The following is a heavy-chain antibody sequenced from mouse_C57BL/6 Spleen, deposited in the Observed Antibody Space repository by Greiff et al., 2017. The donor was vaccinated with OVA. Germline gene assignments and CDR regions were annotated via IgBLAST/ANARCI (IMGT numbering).Heavy chain of an antibody. D-gene: IGHD1-2*01. CDR3: TRETAIWNAMDY. CDR2: ISSGGDYI. V-gene: IGHV5-9-1*02. CDR1: GFTFSSYA. J-gene: IGHJ4*01. Sequence: EVKLMESGEGLVKPGGSLKLSCAASGFTFSSYAMSWVRQTPEKRLEWVAYISSGGDYIYYADTVKGRFTISRDNARNTLYLQMSSLKSEDTAMYYCTRETAIWNAMDYWGQGTSVTVSS.